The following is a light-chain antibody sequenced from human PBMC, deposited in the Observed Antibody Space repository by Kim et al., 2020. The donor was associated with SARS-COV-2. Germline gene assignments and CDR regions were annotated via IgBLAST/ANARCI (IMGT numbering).Light chain of an antibody. V-gene: IGLV6-57*03. CDR2: EDH. J-gene: IGLJ2*01. CDR1: SGSIASKY. Sequence: KTRAIPCTRSSGSIASKYVQWYQRRPGSAPTTVIYEDHQRPSGVPDRFSGSIDISSNSASLTISGLKTEDEADYYCQSYDSSNHVVFGGGTQLTVL. CDR3: QSYDSSNHVV.